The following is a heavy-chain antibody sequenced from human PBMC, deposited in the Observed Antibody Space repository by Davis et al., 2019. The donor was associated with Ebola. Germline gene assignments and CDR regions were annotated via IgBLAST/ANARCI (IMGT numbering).Heavy chain of an antibody. J-gene: IGHJ4*02. V-gene: IGHV3-23*01. D-gene: IGHD6-19*01. Sequence: GESLKISCAASGFTFSSYAMSWVRQAPGKGLEWVSAISGSGGSTYYADSVKGRFTISRDNSKSTLYLQMNSLRAEDTAVYYCAKGDSGWSTPIDYWGQGTLVTVSS. CDR3: AKGDSGWSTPIDY. CDR1: GFTFSSYA. CDR2: ISGSGGST.